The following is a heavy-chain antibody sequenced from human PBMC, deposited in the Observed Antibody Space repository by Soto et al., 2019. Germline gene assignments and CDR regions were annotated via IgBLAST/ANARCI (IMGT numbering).Heavy chain of an antibody. Sequence: SETLSLTCTVSGGSVSSGSYYWSWIRQPPGKGLEWIGYIYYSGSTNYNPSLKSRVTISVDTSKNQFSLKLSSVTAADTAVYYCASDMDDSGSSTFVYWGQGTLVTVSS. J-gene: IGHJ4*02. D-gene: IGHD1-26*01. CDR1: GGSVSSGSYY. V-gene: IGHV4-61*01. CDR3: ASDMDDSGSSTFVY. CDR2: IYYSGST.